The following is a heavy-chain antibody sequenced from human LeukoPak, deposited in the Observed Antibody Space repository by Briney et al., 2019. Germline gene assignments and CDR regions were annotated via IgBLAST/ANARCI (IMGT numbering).Heavy chain of an antibody. J-gene: IGHJ4*02. CDR1: GGSFSGYY. D-gene: IGHD7-27*01. V-gene: IGHV4-34*01. CDR2: INHSGST. Sequence: SETLSLTCAVYGGSFSGYYWSWIRQPPGKGLEWIGEINHSGSTNYNPSLKSRVTISVDTSKNQFSLKLSSVTAADTAVYYCARQNWGRGFDYWGQGTLVTVSS. CDR3: ARQNWGRGFDY.